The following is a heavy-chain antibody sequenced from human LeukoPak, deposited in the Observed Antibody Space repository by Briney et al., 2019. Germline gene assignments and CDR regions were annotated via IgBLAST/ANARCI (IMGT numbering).Heavy chain of an antibody. J-gene: IGHJ6*02. CDR2: ISGSSSTI. CDR3: AKDLDYYGSGSYYYYYYGMDV. V-gene: IGHV3-48*01. Sequence: GGSLRLSCAASGFTFSDSSMNWVRQAPGQGLEWLSYISGSSSTIYYADSVKGRFTISRDNSKNTLYLQMNSLRAEDTAVYYCAKDLDYYGSGSYYYYYYGMDVWGQGTTVTVSS. D-gene: IGHD3-10*01. CDR1: GFTFSDSS.